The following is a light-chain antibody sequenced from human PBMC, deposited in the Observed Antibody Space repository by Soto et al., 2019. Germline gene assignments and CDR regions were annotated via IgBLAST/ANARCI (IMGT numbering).Light chain of an antibody. CDR2: TSN. CDR3: AAWDDSLNGHV. Sequence: QSVLTQPHSASRTPGQRVTISCSGSSSNIGTSSVHWFQQLPGTAPKLLISTSNQRPSGVPERFSGSKSGTSASLAISGLQSEDEADYYCAAWDDSLNGHVFGTGTKLTV. J-gene: IGLJ1*01. CDR1: SSNIGTSS. V-gene: IGLV1-44*01.